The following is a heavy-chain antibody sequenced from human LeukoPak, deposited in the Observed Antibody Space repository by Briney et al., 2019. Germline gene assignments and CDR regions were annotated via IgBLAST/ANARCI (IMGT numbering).Heavy chain of an antibody. CDR1: GFTLSSYA. J-gene: IGHJ4*02. D-gene: IGHD2-21*01. Sequence: GGSLRLSCAASGFTLSSYAMSWVRQAPGKGLEWVSAISVSGNTYHADSVKGRFTISRDNSKNTLYLQMNRLRAEDAAVYYCAKAPVTTCSGAYCYPFDYWGQGTLVTVSS. CDR2: ISVSGNT. CDR3: AKAPVTTCSGAYCYPFDY. V-gene: IGHV3-23*01.